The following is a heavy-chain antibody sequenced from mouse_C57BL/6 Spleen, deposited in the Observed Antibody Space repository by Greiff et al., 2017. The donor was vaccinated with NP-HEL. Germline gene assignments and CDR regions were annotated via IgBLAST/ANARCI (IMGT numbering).Heavy chain of an antibody. J-gene: IGHJ2*01. V-gene: IGHV2-9-1*01. CDR1: GFSLTSYA. CDR2: IWTGGGT. CDR3: ARSTTVVEYYFGY. Sequence: VQLQQSGPGLVAPSQSLSITCTVSGFSLTSYAISWVRQPPGKGLEWLGVIWTGGGTNYNSALKSRLSISKDNSKSQIFLKKNSMQTDDTARYYCARSTTVVEYYFGYWGQGTTLTVSS. D-gene: IGHD1-1*01.